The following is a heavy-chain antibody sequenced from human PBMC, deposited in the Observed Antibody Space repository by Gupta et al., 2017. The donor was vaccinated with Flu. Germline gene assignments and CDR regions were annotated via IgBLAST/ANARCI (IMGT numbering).Heavy chain of an antibody. CDR3: ARANTDLYGDFDY. D-gene: IGHD4-17*01. Sequence: MGWISAYDGSTKCAQRFRDRVTMTRDTSTSTVYMEVGSLTSDDTAVYYCARANTDLYGDFDYWGQGTLVTVPS. J-gene: IGHJ4*02. V-gene: IGHV1-18*01. CDR2: ISAYDGST.